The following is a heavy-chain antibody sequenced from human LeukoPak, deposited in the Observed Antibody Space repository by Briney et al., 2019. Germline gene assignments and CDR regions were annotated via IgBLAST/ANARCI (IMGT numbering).Heavy chain of an antibody. CDR3: AKYGDILTGYPYYFDY. CDR1: GYTFTSYG. V-gene: IGHV1-18*01. Sequence: ASVKVSCKASGYTFTSYGISWVRQAPGQGLEWMGWISVYNGNTNYAQKLQGRVTMTTDTSTSTVYMEVRSLRSDDTAVYYCAKYGDILTGYPYYFDYWGQGTLVTVSS. CDR2: ISVYNGNT. J-gene: IGHJ4*02. D-gene: IGHD3-9*01.